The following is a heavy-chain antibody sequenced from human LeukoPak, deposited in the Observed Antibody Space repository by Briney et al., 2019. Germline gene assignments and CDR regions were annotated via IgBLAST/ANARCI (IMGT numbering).Heavy chain of an antibody. CDR1: GASISSYF. Sequence: SPSLSLICTLSGASISSYFWGWVRHPPGKGLEWIGCHHYAGRTNYIPSLKGRLTISLDPSKNQFSLKLSSVPAADTAVYYCARLKTGGTGNYFDYWGQGTLVADSS. J-gene: IGHJ4*02. CDR2: HHYAGRT. D-gene: IGHD7-27*01. V-gene: IGHV4-59*07. CDR3: ARLKTGGTGNYFDY.